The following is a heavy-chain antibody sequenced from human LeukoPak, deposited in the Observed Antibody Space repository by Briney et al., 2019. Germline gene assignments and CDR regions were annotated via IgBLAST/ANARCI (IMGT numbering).Heavy chain of an antibody. CDR1: GFTFSSYA. D-gene: IGHD5-24*01. CDR3: AREGWLHPEYYFDY. Sequence: GGSLRLSCAASGFTFSSYAMHWVRQAPGKGLEWVAFIHYDGSNNYYADSVKGRFTISRDNSKNTLYLQMNTLRAEDTAVYYCAREGWLHPEYYFDYWGQGTLVTVSS. J-gene: IGHJ4*02. CDR2: IHYDGSNN. V-gene: IGHV3-30*02.